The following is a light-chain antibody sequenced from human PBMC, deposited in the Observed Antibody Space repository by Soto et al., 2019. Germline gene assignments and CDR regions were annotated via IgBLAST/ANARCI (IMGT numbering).Light chain of an antibody. CDR2: RAS. Sequence: EVVLTQSPATLSLSPGERATLSCRASQSVRSHLAWYQQKPGQTPRLLIQRASTRATGTPARFSGSESGIEFTLTISSLQSEDFAVYYCQQYDNWPWTFGQGTKVEIK. CDR3: QQYDNWPWT. V-gene: IGKV3-15*01. J-gene: IGKJ1*01. CDR1: QSVRSH.